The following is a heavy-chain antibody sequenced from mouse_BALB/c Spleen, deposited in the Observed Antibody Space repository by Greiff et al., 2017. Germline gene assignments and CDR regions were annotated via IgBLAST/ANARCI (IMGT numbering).Heavy chain of an antibody. CDR3: ARDWGGNHYYYAMDY. D-gene: IGHD2-1*01. CDR1: GFSLTSYG. J-gene: IGHJ4*01. Sequence: QVQLQQSGPGLVAPSQSLSITCTVSGFSLTSYGVHWVRQPPGKGLEWLGVIWAGGSTNYNSALMSRLSISKDNSKSQVFLKMNSLQTDDTAMYYCARDWGGNHYYYAMDYWGQGTSVTVSS. CDR2: IWAGGST. V-gene: IGHV2-9*02.